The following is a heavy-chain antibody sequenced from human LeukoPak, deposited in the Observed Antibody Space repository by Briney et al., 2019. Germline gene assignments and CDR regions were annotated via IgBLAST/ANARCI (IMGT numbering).Heavy chain of an antibody. D-gene: IGHD5-24*01. CDR3: ARGGLEFKYYYYMDV. Sequence: GGSLRLSCAAPGSVVSSNYMRWVRQAPGKGLEGVTVLYFGGTTGYSDPVKGRFTISGEISNNTVYLQMNSLRAEDTAVYHCARGGLEFKYYYYMDVWGKGATVTVSS. V-gene: IGHV3-53*01. CDR2: LYFGGTT. J-gene: IGHJ6*03. CDR1: GSVVSSNY.